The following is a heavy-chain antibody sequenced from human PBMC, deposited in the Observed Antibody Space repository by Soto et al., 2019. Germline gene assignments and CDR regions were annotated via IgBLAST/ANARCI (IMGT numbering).Heavy chain of an antibody. CDR3: TTDSYMTNIIVRFDY. CDR1: GFLFSNAW. CDR2: VKSKTDGGTT. J-gene: IGHJ4*01. V-gene: IGHV3-15*07. D-gene: IGHD4-17*01. Sequence: GSLTLSCAASGFLFSNAWINWVRQAPGKGLEWVGRVKSKTDGGTTDFASPVKGRFAISRDDSKNMMYLEMNSLKTEDTAIYYCTTDSYMTNIIVRFDYWGHGTLVTVSS.